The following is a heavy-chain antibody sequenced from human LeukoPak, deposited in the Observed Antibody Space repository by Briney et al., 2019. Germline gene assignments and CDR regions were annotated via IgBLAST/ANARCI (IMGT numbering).Heavy chain of an antibody. V-gene: IGHV1-24*01. CDR1: GYTPTELS. D-gene: IGHD3-22*01. Sequence: ASVKVSCKVSGYTPTELSMHWVRQAPGKGLEWMGGFDPEDGETIYAQKFQGRVTMTEDTSTDTAYMGLSSLRSEDTAVYYCATSRIVVVIPSFDYWGQGTLVTVPS. J-gene: IGHJ4*02. CDR2: FDPEDGET. CDR3: ATSRIVVVIPSFDY.